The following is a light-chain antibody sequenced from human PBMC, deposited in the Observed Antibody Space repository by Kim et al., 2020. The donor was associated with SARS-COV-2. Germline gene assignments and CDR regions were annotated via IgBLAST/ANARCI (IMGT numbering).Light chain of an antibody. CDR2: QDK. Sequence: SVSTGQTARITCSGDQLGDKYVCWYQQKPGQSPVLVIYQDKNRPSGIPERFSGSNSGNTATLTISGTQAMDEADYYCQAWDTTVVFGGGTQLTVL. CDR1: QLGDKY. CDR3: QAWDTTVV. J-gene: IGLJ2*01. V-gene: IGLV3-1*01.